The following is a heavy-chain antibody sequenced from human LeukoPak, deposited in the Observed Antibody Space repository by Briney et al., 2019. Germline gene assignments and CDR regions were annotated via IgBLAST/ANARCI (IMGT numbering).Heavy chain of an antibody. D-gene: IGHD3-10*01. J-gene: IGHJ4*02. CDR1: GFTFSSYA. CDR3: AKYPPPYGSGSYYINY. Sequence: GGSLRLSCAASGFTFSSYAMSWVRQAPGKGLEWVPAISGSGGSTYYADSVKGRFTISRDNSKNTLYLQMNSLRAEDTAVYYRAKYPPPYGSGSYYINYWGQGTLVTVSS. V-gene: IGHV3-23*01. CDR2: ISGSGGST.